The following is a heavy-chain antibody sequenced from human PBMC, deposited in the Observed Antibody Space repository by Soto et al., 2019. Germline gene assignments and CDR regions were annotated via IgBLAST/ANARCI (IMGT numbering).Heavy chain of an antibody. Sequence: EVQLVESGGGLVQPGGSLRLSCAASGFTFRSYEMNWVRQAPGKGLEWISYISSSGTTIYYAGSVKGRFTISRDNAKNSLYLQINSLRAEDTALYYWARSTVTYSRGRDVWGQGTTFTVSS. V-gene: IGHV3-48*03. J-gene: IGHJ6*02. CDR2: ISSSGTTI. D-gene: IGHD4-17*01. CDR3: ARSTVTYSRGRDV. CDR1: GFTFRSYE.